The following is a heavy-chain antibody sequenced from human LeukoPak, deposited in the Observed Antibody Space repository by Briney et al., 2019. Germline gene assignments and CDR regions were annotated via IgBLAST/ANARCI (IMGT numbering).Heavy chain of an antibody. CDR2: ISYDGSIK. Sequence: GRSLRLSCAASGFTFSSYGMHWVRQAPGKGLEWVAVISYDGSIKYYADSVKGRFTISRDNSKNTLYLQMNSLRAEDTAVYYCVKDGGPNCGGDCYAFDIWGQGTMVTVSS. J-gene: IGHJ3*02. V-gene: IGHV3-30*18. D-gene: IGHD2-21*02. CDR1: GFTFSSYG. CDR3: VKDGGPNCGGDCYAFDI.